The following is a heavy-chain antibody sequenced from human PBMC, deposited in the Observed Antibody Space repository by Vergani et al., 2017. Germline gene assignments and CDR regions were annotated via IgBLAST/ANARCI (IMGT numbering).Heavy chain of an antibody. CDR3: ARKQQWLVNYYYYYGMDV. V-gene: IGHV3-21*01. CDR2: ISSSSSYI. D-gene: IGHD6-19*01. CDR1: GFTFSSYS. Sequence: EVQLVESGGGLVKPGGSLRLSCAASGFTFSSYSMNWVRQAPGKGLEWVSSISSSSSYIYYADSVKGRFTISRDNAKNSLYLQMNSLRAEDTAVYYCARKQQWLVNYYYYYGMDVWGQXP. J-gene: IGHJ6*02.